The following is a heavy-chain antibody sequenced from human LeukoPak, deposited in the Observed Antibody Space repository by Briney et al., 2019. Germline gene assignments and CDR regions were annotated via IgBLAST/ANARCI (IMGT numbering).Heavy chain of an antibody. CDR3: ARHNYQGDDDEYSNWFDP. Sequence: GASVKVSCKASGYTFTSYYMHWVRQAPGQGLEWMGIINPSGGSTSYAQKFQGRVTMSVDTSKNQFSLKVSSVTAADTAVYYCARHNYQGDDDEYSNWFDPWGQGTLVTVSS. V-gene: IGHV1-46*01. CDR1: GYTFTSYY. J-gene: IGHJ5*02. CDR2: INPSGGST. D-gene: IGHD6-6*01.